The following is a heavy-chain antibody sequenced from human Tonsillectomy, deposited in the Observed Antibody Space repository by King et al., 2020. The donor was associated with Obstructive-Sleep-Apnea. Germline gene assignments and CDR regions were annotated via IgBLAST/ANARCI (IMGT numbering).Heavy chain of an antibody. V-gene: IGHV3-23*04. CDR3: ARDKVYYDSSGPSRYFDL. D-gene: IGHD3-22*01. CDR1: GFTFSIHA. Sequence: EVQLVESGGGLVQPGGSLRLSCAASGFTFSIHAMSWVRQAPGKGLEWVTAITGSGGSTYYADSVKGRFTISRDNSKNTLYVQMNSLRADDTAVYYCARDKVYYDSSGPSRYFDLWGRGTLVTVSS. CDR2: ITGSGGST. J-gene: IGHJ2*01.